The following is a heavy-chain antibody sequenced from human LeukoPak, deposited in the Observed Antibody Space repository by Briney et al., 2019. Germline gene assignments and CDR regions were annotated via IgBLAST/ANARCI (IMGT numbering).Heavy chain of an antibody. CDR1: GGSFSGYY. CDR2: IYYSGST. CDR3: ASPSRGDAFDI. J-gene: IGHJ3*02. Sequence: SETLSLSCAVYGGSFSGYYWSWIRQPPGKGLEWIGYIYYSGSTNYNPSLKSRVTISVDTSKNQFSLKLSSVTAADTAVYYCASPSRGDAFDIWGQGTMVTVSS. V-gene: IGHV4-59*01.